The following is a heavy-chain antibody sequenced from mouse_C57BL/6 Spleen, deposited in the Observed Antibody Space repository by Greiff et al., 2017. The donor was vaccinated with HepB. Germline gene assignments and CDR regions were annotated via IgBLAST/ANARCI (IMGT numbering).Heavy chain of an antibody. CDR2: INPSSGYT. J-gene: IGHJ4*01. V-gene: IGHV1-4*01. Sequence: QVHVKQSGAELARPGASVKMSCKASGYTFTSYTMHWVKQRPGQGLEWIGYINPSSGYTKYNQKFKGKATLTADKSSSTAYMQLSSLTSEDSAVYYCARSPFYYGHAMDYWGQGTSVTVSS. CDR3: ARSPFYYGHAMDY. CDR1: GYTFTSYT. D-gene: IGHD2-1*01.